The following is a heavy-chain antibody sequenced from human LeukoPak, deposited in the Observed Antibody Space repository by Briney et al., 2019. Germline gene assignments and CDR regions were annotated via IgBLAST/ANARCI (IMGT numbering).Heavy chain of an antibody. CDR1: GGTFSSYA. D-gene: IGHD3-3*01. CDR2: IIPIFGTA. J-gene: IGHJ5*02. Sequence: SVKVSCKASGGTFSSYAISWVRQAPGHGLEWMGGIIPIFGTANYAQKFQGRVTITTDESTSTAYMELSSLRSEDTAVYYCASHRRERPAPVGMYYDFWSGYHTRGFDPWGQGTLVTVSS. CDR3: ASHRRERPAPVGMYYDFWSGYHTRGFDP. V-gene: IGHV1-69*05.